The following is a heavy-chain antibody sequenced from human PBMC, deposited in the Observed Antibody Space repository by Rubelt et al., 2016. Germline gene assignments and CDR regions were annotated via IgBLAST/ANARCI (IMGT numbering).Heavy chain of an antibody. D-gene: IGHD3-22*01. V-gene: IGHV3-33*03. Sequence: SVGGMVQPGRSLRLSCEASGFPFSSHGMHWVRQAPSKGLEWVAVIWYDGSNKYYADSVKGRFTISRDNAKNSLYLQMNSLRAEDTAVYYCAGGHYYDSSGYSHLDYWGQGTLVTVSS. CDR1: GFPFSSHG. CDR3: AGGHYYDSSGYSHLDY. CDR2: IWYDGSNK. J-gene: IGHJ4*02.